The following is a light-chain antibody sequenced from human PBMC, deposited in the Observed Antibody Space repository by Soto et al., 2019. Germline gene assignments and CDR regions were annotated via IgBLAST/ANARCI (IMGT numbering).Light chain of an antibody. J-gene: IGKJ1*01. CDR2: DTS. CDR1: QRVSGGF. V-gene: IGKV3D-20*01. Sequence: DIVLTQSPATLSLSPGERATLYCGASQRVSGGFLAWYQQKPGLAPRLILYDTSFRATGIPDRFSGSGSGTDFPLTISRLDPEALAVYYCQQYGSSPSFGQGTKVEIK. CDR3: QQYGSSPS.